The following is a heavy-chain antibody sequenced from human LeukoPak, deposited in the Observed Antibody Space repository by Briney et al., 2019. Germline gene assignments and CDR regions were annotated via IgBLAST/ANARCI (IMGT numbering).Heavy chain of an antibody. CDR1: GGSISSYY. D-gene: IGHD5-12*01. CDR3: ARPFPDSGYEGVWFDP. CDR2: IYYSGST. V-gene: IGHV4-59*08. J-gene: IGHJ5*02. Sequence: SETLSLTCTVSGGSISSYYWSWIRQPPGKGLEWIGYIYYSGSTNYNPSLKSRVTISVDTSKNQFSLKLSSVTAADTAVYYCARPFPDSGYEGVWFDPWGQGTLVTVSS.